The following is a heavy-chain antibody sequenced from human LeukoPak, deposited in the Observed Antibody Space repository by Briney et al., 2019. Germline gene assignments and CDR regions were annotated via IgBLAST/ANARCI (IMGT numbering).Heavy chain of an antibody. D-gene: IGHD6-13*01. V-gene: IGHV4-39*07. J-gene: IGHJ4*02. CDR1: GGSISSSSYY. CDR2: IYYSGST. CDR3: ARVTRIAAAGNLDY. Sequence: SETLSLTCTVSGGSISSSSYYWGWIRQPPGKGLEWIGSIYYSGSTYYNPSLKSRVTISVDTSKNQFSLKLSSVTAADTAVYYCARVTRIAAAGNLDYWGQGTLVTVSS.